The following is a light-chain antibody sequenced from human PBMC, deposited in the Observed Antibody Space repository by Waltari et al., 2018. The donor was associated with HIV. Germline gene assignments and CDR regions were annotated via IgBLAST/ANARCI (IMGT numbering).Light chain of an antibody. Sequence: EIVLTQSPATMSLSPGERATLSCRPSQYIEPFLVWYQQKPGQAPRLVVYDASKRASGVPTRFTGSWSGTDFTLTIDNLEPEDFALYFCQQRHSFPPTFGGGSKVE. J-gene: IGKJ4*01. CDR2: DAS. CDR3: QQRHSFPPT. CDR1: QYIEPF. V-gene: IGKV3-11*01.